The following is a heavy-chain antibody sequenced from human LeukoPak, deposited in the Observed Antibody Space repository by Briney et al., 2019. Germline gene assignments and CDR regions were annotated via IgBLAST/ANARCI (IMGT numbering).Heavy chain of an antibody. CDR2: IVVGSGNT. CDR3: AADPNIYGDYEY. Sequence: GASVKVSCKAPGFTFTSSAMQWVRQARGQRLEWIGWIVVGSGNTNYAQKFQERVTITRDMSTSTAYMELSSLRSEDTAVYYCAADPNIYGDYEYWGQGTLVTVSS. J-gene: IGHJ4*02. CDR1: GFTFTSSA. D-gene: IGHD4-17*01. V-gene: IGHV1-58*02.